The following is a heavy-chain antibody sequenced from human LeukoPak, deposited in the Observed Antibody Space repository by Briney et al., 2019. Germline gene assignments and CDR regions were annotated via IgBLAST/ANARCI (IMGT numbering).Heavy chain of an antibody. Sequence: SETLSLTCAVYGGSFSGYYWSWIRQPPGKGLXXXXXXXHSGSTNYNPSLKSRVTLSVDTSKNQFSLKLSSVTAADTAVYYCARAPLLYCSSTSCPPADYWGQGTLVTVSS. D-gene: IGHD2-2*01. V-gene: IGHV4-34*01. CDR2: XXHSGST. CDR3: ARAPLLYCSSTSCPPADY. J-gene: IGHJ4*02. CDR1: GGSFSGYY.